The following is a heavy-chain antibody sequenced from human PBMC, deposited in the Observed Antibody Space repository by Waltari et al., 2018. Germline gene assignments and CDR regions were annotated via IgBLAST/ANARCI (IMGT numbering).Heavy chain of an antibody. CDR1: GDSVSSNSAA. CDR2: TYYRSKWYN. Sequence: QVQLQQSGPGLVKPSQTLSLTCAISGDSVSSNSAAWNWIRQSPSRGLGWLGRTYYRSKWYNDYAVSVKSRITINPDTSKNQFSLQLNSVTPEDTAVYYCARAGGYCTNGVCYSFDYWGQGTLVTVSS. J-gene: IGHJ4*02. V-gene: IGHV6-1*01. CDR3: ARAGGYCTNGVCYSFDY. D-gene: IGHD2-8*01.